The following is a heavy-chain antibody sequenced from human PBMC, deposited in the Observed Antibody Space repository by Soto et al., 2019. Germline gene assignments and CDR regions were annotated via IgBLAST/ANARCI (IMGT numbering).Heavy chain of an antibody. D-gene: IGHD6-13*01. CDR3: ARGYYTSWYWFDR. V-gene: IGHV4-61*08. CDR2: IYYSGST. CDR1: GGSVNTGVHY. Sequence: QVQLQESGPGLVKPSETLSLTCTVSVSGGSVNTGVHYWSWIRQPPGKGLGWIGYIYYSGSTNYNASLKSRVTISVDTSKNQFSLKLTSVTAADTAVYYCARGYYTSWYWFDRWGRGTLVTVSS. J-gene: IGHJ2*01.